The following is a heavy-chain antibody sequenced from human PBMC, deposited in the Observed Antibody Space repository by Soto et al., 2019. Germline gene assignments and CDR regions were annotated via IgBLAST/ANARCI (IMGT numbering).Heavy chain of an antibody. CDR1: GFTFSSYG. J-gene: IGHJ4*02. CDR2: IWYDGSNK. CDR3: ARDYGSGSYIIDY. D-gene: IGHD3-10*01. Sequence: ESGGGVVQPGRSLRLSCAASGFTFSSYGMHWVRQAPGKGLEWVAVIWYDGSNKYYADSVKGRFTISRDNSKNTLYLQMNSLRAEDTAVYYCARDYGSGSYIIDYWGQGTLVTVSS. V-gene: IGHV3-33*01.